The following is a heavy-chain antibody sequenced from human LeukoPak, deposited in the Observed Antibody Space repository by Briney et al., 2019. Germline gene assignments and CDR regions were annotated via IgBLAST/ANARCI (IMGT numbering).Heavy chain of an antibody. CDR2: IWYEGSNK. J-gene: IGHJ4*02. CDR3: ARSDIVVVPAAIGYAIDY. V-gene: IGHV3-33*01. CDR1: EFYFSNYG. D-gene: IGHD2-2*02. Sequence: GRCLRLSCAAYEFYFSNYGLHWVRTASGTGMKWVEVIWYEGSNKYYEDSVNGRFTISRDNSKNTLHLQINSLRAEDMAVHYCARSDIVVVPAAIGYAIDYWGQGGLVSVSS.